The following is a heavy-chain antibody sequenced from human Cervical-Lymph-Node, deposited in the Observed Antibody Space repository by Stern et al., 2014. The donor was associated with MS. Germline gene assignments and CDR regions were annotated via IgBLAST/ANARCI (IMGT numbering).Heavy chain of an antibody. CDR3: VRDDVPTRTGLGDY. CDR2: INGDGSGT. V-gene: IGHV3-74*01. J-gene: IGHJ4*02. Sequence: EVQLVESGGGFIQSGGSLRLSCAASGFSFSSYWMPWVRQVPEQGLGWVSCINGDGSGTSYADSVKGRFTISRDNAKNILYLQMNSLKAEDTAVYYCVRDDVPTRTGLGDYWGQGTLVTVSS. D-gene: IGHD1-14*01. CDR1: GFSFSSYW.